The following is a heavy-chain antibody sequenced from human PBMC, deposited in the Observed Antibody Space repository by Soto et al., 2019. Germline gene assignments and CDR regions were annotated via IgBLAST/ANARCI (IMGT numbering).Heavy chain of an antibody. D-gene: IGHD3-22*01. Sequence: GGSLRLSCAASGFTFSSYAMSWVRQAPGKGLEWVSAISGSGGSTYYADSVKGRFTISRDNSKNTLYLQMSSLRAEDTAVYYCAKDLPGYYYDSSGYPDYWGQGTLVTVSS. CDR2: ISGSGGST. V-gene: IGHV3-23*01. CDR1: GFTFSSYA. J-gene: IGHJ4*02. CDR3: AKDLPGYYYDSSGYPDY.